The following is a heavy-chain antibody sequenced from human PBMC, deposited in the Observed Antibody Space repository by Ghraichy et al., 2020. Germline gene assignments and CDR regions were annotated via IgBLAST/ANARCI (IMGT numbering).Heavy chain of an antibody. CDR2: INLRDETS. CDR1: GFTFRNYD. CDR3: VKVPNWLDDF. V-gene: IGHV3-23*01. D-gene: IGHD3-22*01. Sequence: GGSLRLSCVGSGFTFRNYDMAWVRQAPGKGLEWVAGINLRDETSYDADSVQGRFTISRDNSRNTLYLQMDSLRIDDTAVYYCVKVPNWLDDFWGQGTLVTVSS. J-gene: IGHJ4*02.